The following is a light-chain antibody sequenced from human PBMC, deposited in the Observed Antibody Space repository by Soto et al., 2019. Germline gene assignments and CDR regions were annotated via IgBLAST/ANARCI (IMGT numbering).Light chain of an antibody. CDR1: QSVTTW. CDR2: KAS. CDR3: QQYSTYPIT. V-gene: IGKV1-5*03. Sequence: DIQMTQSPSTLSASVGDRVTIPCRASQSVTTWLAWYQQKPGKAPKLLIYKASNLESGLPSRFTGSGSGTEFTLTISSLQSDDFATYYCQQYSTYPITFGQGTRLEI. J-gene: IGKJ5*01.